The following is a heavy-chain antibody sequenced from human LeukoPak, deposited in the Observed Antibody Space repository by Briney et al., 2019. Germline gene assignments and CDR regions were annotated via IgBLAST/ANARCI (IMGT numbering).Heavy chain of an antibody. CDR3: TKRVKYGGTWDHFAD. CDR2: VSADGGNT. Sequence: GGSLRLSCAASGFTFSSHAMHWVRQAPGKGLEWVSTVSADGGNTYYADSVKGRFTISRDNSKSTLILQMNSLRVEDTALYYCTKRVKYGGTWDHFADWGQGTLVTVSS. CDR1: GFTFSSHA. D-gene: IGHD1-26*01. V-gene: IGHV3-23*01. J-gene: IGHJ4*02.